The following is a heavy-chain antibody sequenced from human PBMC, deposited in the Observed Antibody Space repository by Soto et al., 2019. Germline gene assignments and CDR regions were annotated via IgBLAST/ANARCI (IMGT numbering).Heavy chain of an antibody. CDR1: GFTFSSYG. J-gene: IGHJ6*02. CDR2: ISYDGSNK. V-gene: IGHV3-30*18. Sequence: QVQLVEAGGGVVQPGRSLRLSCAASGFTFSSYGMHWVRQAPGKGLEWVAVISYDGSNKYYADSVKGRFTISRDNSKNTVYLQMNSLRAEDTAVYYCAKDRSGRTHYYYSGMDVWGQGTTVTVSS. D-gene: IGHD3-10*01. CDR3: AKDRSGRTHYYYSGMDV.